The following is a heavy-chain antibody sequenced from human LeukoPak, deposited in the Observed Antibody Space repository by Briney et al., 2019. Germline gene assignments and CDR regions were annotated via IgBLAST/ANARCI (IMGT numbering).Heavy chain of an antibody. CDR1: GFTVSTNY. CDR2: IYNVENGGKT. V-gene: IGHV3-53*01. CDR3: AREFGYCSTTSCPLGF. Sequence: PGGSLRLSCAASGFTVSTNYMGWVRQAPGKGLEWVSFIYNVENGGKTFYADSVKGRFTISRDNSKNTLYLQMNSLRAEDTAVYYCAREFGYCSTTSCPLGFWGQGTPVTVSS. J-gene: IGHJ4*02. D-gene: IGHD2-2*03.